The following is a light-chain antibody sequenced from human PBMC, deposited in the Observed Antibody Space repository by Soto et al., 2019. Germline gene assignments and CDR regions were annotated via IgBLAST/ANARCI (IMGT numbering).Light chain of an antibody. CDR1: QSVSSN. Sequence: EIVMTQSPATLSVAPGERATLSCRASQSVSSNLAWYQQKPGQAPILLIYGASTRATGIPARFSGSGSGTDFTLTISSLHSEDFAVYYCQQYNNWPRTFGQGTKVEIK. CDR2: GAS. V-gene: IGKV3-15*01. J-gene: IGKJ1*01. CDR3: QQYNNWPRT.